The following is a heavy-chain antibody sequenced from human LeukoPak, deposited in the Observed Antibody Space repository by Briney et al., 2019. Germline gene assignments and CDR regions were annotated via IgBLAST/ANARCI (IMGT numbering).Heavy chain of an antibody. V-gene: IGHV4-30-4*08. Sequence: SETLSLTCTVSGGSVSSGSYYWSWIRQPPGKGLEWIGYIYYSGSTYYNPSLKSRVTISVDTSKNQFSLKLSSVTAADTAVYYCARGYSSGDAFDIWGQGTMVTVSS. D-gene: IGHD6-19*01. J-gene: IGHJ3*02. CDR2: IYYSGST. CDR1: GGSVSSGSYY. CDR3: ARGYSSGDAFDI.